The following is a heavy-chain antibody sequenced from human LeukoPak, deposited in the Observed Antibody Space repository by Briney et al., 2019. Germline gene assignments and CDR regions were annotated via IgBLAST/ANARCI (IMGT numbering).Heavy chain of an antibody. J-gene: IGHJ4*02. CDR3: ARGEMDVMITFGGVLLIDY. CDR2: ISAYNGNT. D-gene: IGHD3-16*01. CDR1: GYTFTSYG. V-gene: IGHV1-18*01. Sequence: ASVKVSCKASGYTFTSYGISWVRQAPGQGLEWMGWISAYNGNTNYAQKLQGRVTMTTDTSTSTAYMELRSLRSDDTAVYYCARGEMDVMITFGGVLLIDYWGQGTLVTVSS.